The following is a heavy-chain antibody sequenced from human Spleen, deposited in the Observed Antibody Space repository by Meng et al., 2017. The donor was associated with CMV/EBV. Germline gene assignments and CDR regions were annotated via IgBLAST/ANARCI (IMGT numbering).Heavy chain of an antibody. V-gene: IGHV4-34*01. Sequence: YYWSGIRQPPGKGLEWIGEINHSGSTNYNPSLKSRVTISVDTSKNQFSLKLSSVTAADTAVYYCARGRSGYGPFTIFGVVIDRYFDYWGQGTLVTVSS. J-gene: IGHJ4*02. CDR2: INHSGST. CDR3: ARGRSGYGPFTIFGVVIDRYFDY. CDR1: YY. D-gene: IGHD3-3*01.